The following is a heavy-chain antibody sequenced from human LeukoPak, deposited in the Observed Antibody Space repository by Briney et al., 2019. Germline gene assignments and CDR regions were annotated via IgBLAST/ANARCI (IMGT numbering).Heavy chain of an antibody. D-gene: IGHD2-21*02. Sequence: GGSLRLSRAASGFTFSSYWMSWVRQAPGKGLEWVANIKQDGSEKYYVDSVKGRFTISRDNAKNSLYLQMNSLRAEDTAVYYCAREAYCGGDCYPYYFDYWGQGTLVTVSS. V-gene: IGHV3-7*01. CDR3: AREAYCGGDCYPYYFDY. CDR1: GFTFSSYW. J-gene: IGHJ4*02. CDR2: IKQDGSEK.